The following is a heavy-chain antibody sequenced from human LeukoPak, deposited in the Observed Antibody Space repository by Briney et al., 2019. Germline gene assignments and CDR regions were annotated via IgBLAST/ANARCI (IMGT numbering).Heavy chain of an antibody. V-gene: IGHV4-59*08. CDR1: GGSVSNYY. J-gene: IGHJ3*02. Sequence: SETLSLTCTVSGGSVSNYYWIWMRQPPGKGLEWIGSLYNSGSTNYNPSLKSRLTISVDTSKNQFSLKLSSVTAADSAVYYCARHPLIATAGHGAFDIWGQGTVVTVSS. CDR3: ARHPLIATAGHGAFDI. CDR2: LYNSGST. D-gene: IGHD6-13*01.